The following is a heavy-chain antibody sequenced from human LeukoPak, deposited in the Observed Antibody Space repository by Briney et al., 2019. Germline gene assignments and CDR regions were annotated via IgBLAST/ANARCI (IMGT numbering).Heavy chain of an antibody. CDR1: GYTFTGYY. CDR3: ARGGGYSYGYVDY. V-gene: IGHV1-2*02. CDR2: INLNSGGT. Sequence: GASVKVSRKASGYTFTGYYMHWVPQAPGQGLEWLGWINLNSGGTKYAQKFQGRVTMTRDTSISTGYMELSRLRSDDTAGYYCARGGGYSYGYVDYWGQGTLVTVSS. J-gene: IGHJ4*02. D-gene: IGHD5-18*01.